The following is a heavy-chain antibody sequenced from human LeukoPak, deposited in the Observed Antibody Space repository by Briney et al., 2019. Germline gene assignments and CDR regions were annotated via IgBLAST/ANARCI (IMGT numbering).Heavy chain of an antibody. CDR3: ARRAFGVVPFDP. D-gene: IGHD3-3*01. V-gene: IGHV1-18*01. Sequence: ASVKVSCKASGYTFTSYGISWVRQAPGQGLEWMGWISAYNGNTNYAQKLQGRVTMTTDTSTSTAYMELRSLRSDDSAVYYCARRAFGVVPFDPWGQGTLVTVSS. CDR2: ISAYNGNT. J-gene: IGHJ5*02. CDR1: GYTFTSYG.